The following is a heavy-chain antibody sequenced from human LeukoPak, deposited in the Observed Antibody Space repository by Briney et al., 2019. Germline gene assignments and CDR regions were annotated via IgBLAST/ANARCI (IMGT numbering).Heavy chain of an antibody. V-gene: IGHV6-1*01. Sequence: QTLSLTCAISGDSVSSNSAAWNWVRQSPSRGLEWLGRTYYRSKWYFDYAVSVKSRIIFDPDASKNQFSLHLSSVTPEDTAMYYCASGWGLDSWGQGTLVTVSS. CDR2: TYYRSKWYF. CDR1: GDSVSSNSAA. J-gene: IGHJ4*02. D-gene: IGHD7-27*01. CDR3: ASGWGLDS.